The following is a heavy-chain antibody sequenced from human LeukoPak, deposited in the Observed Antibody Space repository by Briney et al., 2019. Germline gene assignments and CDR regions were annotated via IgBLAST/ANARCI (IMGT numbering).Heavy chain of an antibody. D-gene: IGHD4-17*01. J-gene: IGHJ4*02. CDR3: ARGGAVTTDLDY. Sequence: SETLSLTCPVSGGSISSYYWSWVRQPPGKGLEWIGYIYYSGSTNYNPSLKSRVTISVDTSKNQFSLKLSSVTAADTAVYYCARGGAVTTDLDYWGQGTLVTVSS. CDR2: IYYSGST. V-gene: IGHV4-59*01. CDR1: GGSISSYY.